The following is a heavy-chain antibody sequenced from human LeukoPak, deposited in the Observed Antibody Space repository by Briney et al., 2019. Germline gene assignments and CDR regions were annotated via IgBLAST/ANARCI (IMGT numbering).Heavy chain of an antibody. CDR3: ASARGRYYYMDV. D-gene: IGHD3-10*01. CDR1: GFTFSSYA. V-gene: IGHV3-23*01. CDR2: ISGGGATT. J-gene: IGHJ6*03. Sequence: GGSLRLSCAASGFTFSSYAMTWVRQAPGKGLEWVSAISGGGATTYYADSVQGRFTISRDNSKNTHYLQMNSLRAEDTAVYYCASARGRYYYMDVWGKGTTVTVSS.